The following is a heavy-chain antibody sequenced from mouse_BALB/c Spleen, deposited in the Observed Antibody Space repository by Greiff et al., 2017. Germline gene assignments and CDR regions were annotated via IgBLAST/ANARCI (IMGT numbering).Heavy chain of an antibody. J-gene: IGHJ4*01. CDR1: GFTFSSYT. CDR3: ARGDSGDY. V-gene: IGHV5-12-2*01. CDR2: ISNGGGST. D-gene: IGHD3-3*01. Sequence: EVLLVESGGGLVQPGGSLKLSCAASGFTFSSYTMSWVRQTPEKRLEWVAYISNGGGSTYYPDTVKGRFTISRDNAKNTLYLQMTSLRSEDTAMYYCARGDSGDYWGQGTSVTVSA.